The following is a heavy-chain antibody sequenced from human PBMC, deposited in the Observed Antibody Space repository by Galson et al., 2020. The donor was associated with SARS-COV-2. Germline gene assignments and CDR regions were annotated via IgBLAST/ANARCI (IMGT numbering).Heavy chain of an antibody. CDR2: ISGSGDKT. Sequence: ISGSGDKTYYADSVKGRFTISRDNSKNTLYLQMNRLRAEDTALYYCAKYSPGSYYYHGMDVWGQGTTVTVSS. CDR3: AKYSPGSYYYHGMDV. J-gene: IGHJ6*02. V-gene: IGHV3-23*01. D-gene: IGHD6-13*01.